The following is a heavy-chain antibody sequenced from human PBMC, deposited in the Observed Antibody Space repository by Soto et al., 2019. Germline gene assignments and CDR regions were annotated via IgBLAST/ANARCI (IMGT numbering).Heavy chain of an antibody. J-gene: IGHJ3*02. Sequence: GGSLRLSCAASGFTFSSYGMHWVRQAPGKGLEWVAVISYDGSNKYYADSVKGRFTISRDNSKNTLYLQMNSLRAEDTAVYYCAKDLRQQLVQDAFDIWGQGTMVTVS. V-gene: IGHV3-30*18. CDR2: ISYDGSNK. CDR1: GFTFSSYG. CDR3: AKDLRQQLVQDAFDI. D-gene: IGHD6-13*01.